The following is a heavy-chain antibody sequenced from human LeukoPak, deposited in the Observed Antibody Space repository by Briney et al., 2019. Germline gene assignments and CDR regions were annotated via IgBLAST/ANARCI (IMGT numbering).Heavy chain of an antibody. CDR3: ARGQFRYYYGSGRRTRVGWFDP. CDR2: MNPNSGNT. D-gene: IGHD3-10*01. CDR1: GYTFTSYD. Sequence: ASVKVSCKASGYTFTSYDINWVRQATGQGLEWMGWMNPNSGNTGYAQKFQGRVTMTRNTSISTAYMELSSLGSEDTAVYYCARGQFRYYYGSGRRTRVGWFDPWGQGTLVTVSS. V-gene: IGHV1-8*01. J-gene: IGHJ5*02.